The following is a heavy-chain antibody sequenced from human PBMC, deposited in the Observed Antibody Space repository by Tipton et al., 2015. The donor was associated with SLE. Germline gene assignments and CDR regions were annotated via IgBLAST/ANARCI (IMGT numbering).Heavy chain of an antibody. CDR3: ARDRADFDI. CDR1: GGSINSSGYH. V-gene: IGHV4-39*07. Sequence: TLSLTCTVSGGSINSSGYHWDWIRQPPGKRLEWIASIYYTGSTNYNPSLKSRVTISVDTSKNQFSLKLSSVTAADTAVYYCARDRADFDIWGQGTMVTVSS. CDR2: IYYTGST. D-gene: IGHD1-26*01. J-gene: IGHJ3*02.